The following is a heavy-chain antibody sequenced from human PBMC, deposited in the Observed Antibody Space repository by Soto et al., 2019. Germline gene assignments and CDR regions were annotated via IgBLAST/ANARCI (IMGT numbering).Heavy chain of an antibody. J-gene: IGHJ6*02. CDR1: GVSISRGAYS. D-gene: IGHD3-3*01. V-gene: IGHV4-30-2*01. Sequence: SETLSLTCAVSGVSISRGAYSWSWIRQPPGKGLERIGNIYPSGSANYSPSLKTRVTISVDRSMNQFSLNLGSVTAADTAVYYCAREIFPYGMDVWGPGTTVTVSS. CDR3: AREIFPYGMDV. CDR2: IYPSGSA.